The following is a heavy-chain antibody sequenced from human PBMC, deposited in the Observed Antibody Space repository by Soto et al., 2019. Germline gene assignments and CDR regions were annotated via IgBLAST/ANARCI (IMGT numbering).Heavy chain of an antibody. CDR2: IYGNGGGT. CDR3: AKDMQPDSRWEIDY. Sequence: EVQLLESGGGLVQPGGSLRLSCSASGFTFGVYTMNWVRQAPGKGLEWVSGIYGNGGGTFYVDSVKGRFTISRDNSKNTLYLQMNSLRAEDTAVDYCAKDMQPDSRWEIDYWGQGTLVTVSS. D-gene: IGHD1-26*01. V-gene: IGHV3-23*01. J-gene: IGHJ4*02. CDR1: GFTFGVYT.